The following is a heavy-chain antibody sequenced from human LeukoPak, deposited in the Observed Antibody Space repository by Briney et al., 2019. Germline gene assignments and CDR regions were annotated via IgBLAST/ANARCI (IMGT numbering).Heavy chain of an antibody. D-gene: IGHD1-26*01. V-gene: IGHV4-30-2*01. J-gene: IGHJ5*02. CDR1: GGSISSGGYY. Sequence: PSQTLSLTCTVSGGSISSGGYYWSWIRQPPGKGLEWIGYIYHSGSTYYNPSLKSRATISVDRSKNQFSLKLSSVTAADTAVYYCARDPIGGAHNWFDPWGQGTLVTVSS. CDR2: IYHSGST. CDR3: ARDPIGGAHNWFDP.